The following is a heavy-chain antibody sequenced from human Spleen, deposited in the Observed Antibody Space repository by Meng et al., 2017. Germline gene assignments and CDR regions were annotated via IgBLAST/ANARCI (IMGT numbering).Heavy chain of an antibody. CDR2: LSHAGTT. CDR1: GFSVSSDY. D-gene: IGHD3-22*01. V-gene: IGHV3-53*04. J-gene: IGHJ6*02. CDR3: ARHKRGNYYDNGGSPHYIYYGMDV. Sequence: GGSLRLSCAVSGFSVSSDYMSWVRQAPGKGLEWISVLSHAGTTYYADSVKGRSTISGHNSKNTLYLHMNNPRPDDTAVYYCARHKRGNYYDNGGSPHYIYYGMDVWGQGTTVTVSS.